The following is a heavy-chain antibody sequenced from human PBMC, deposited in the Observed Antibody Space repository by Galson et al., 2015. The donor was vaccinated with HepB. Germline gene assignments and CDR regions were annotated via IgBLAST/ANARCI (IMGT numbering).Heavy chain of an antibody. CDR3: ARETGYCSGGSCPGYYYYGMDV. V-gene: IGHV3-48*03. CDR1: GFTFSSYE. CDR2: ISSSGSTI. J-gene: IGHJ6*02. D-gene: IGHD2-15*01. Sequence: SLRLSCAASGFTFSSYEMNWVRQAPGKGLEWVSYISSSGSTIYYADSVKGRFTISRDNAKNSLYLQMNSLRAEDTAVYYCARETGYCSGGSCPGYYYYGMDVWGQGTTVTVSS.